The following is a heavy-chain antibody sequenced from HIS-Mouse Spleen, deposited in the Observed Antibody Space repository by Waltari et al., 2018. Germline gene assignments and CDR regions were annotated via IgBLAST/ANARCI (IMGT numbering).Heavy chain of an antibody. V-gene: IGHV4-39*07. CDR2: IYYSGRT. D-gene: IGHD6-13*01. J-gene: IGHJ2*01. CDR3: AREIPYSSSWYDWYFDL. CDR1: GGSISGSSYY. Sequence: QLQLQESGPGLVKPSETLSLTCTVSGGSISGSSYYWGWIRQPPGKGLVWIGSIYYSGRTYYNPSLKSRVTISVDTSKNQFSLKLSSVTAADTAVYYCAREIPYSSSWYDWYFDLWGRGTLVTVSS.